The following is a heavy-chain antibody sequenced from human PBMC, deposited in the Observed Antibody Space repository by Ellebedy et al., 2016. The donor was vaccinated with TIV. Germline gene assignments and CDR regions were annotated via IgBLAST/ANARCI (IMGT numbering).Heavy chain of an antibody. D-gene: IGHD2-2*03. CDR2: IIPIFGTA. J-gene: IGHJ3*02. V-gene: IGHV1-69*13. Sequence: SVKVSXXASGGTFSSYAISWVRQAPGQGLEWMGGIIPIFGTANYAQKFQGRVTITADESTSTAYMELSSLRSEDTAVYYCATRMDIVVVPAAMSDAFDIWGQGTMVTVSS. CDR3: ATRMDIVVVPAAMSDAFDI. CDR1: GGTFSSYA.